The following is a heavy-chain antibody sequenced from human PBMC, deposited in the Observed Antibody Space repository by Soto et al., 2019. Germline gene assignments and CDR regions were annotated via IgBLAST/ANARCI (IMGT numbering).Heavy chain of an antibody. J-gene: IGHJ4*02. CDR1: GYTLTELS. D-gene: IGHD3-16*01. V-gene: IGHV1-24*01. Sequence: ASVKVSCKVSGYTLTELSMHWVRQAPGKGLEWMGGFDPEDGETIYAQKFQGRVTMTEDTSTDTAYMELSSLRSEDTAVYYCATFFGRLRGKNSDYWGQGTLVTVSS. CDR2: FDPEDGET. CDR3: ATFFGRLRGKNSDY.